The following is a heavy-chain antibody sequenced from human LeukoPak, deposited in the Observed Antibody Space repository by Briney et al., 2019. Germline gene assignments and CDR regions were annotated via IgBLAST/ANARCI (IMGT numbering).Heavy chain of an antibody. J-gene: IGHJ4*02. CDR2: ISGSGGST. V-gene: IGHV3-23*01. Sequence: PGRSLRLSCAASGFTFSSYAMSWVRQAPGKGLEWVSAISGSGGSTYYADSVKGRFTISRDNSKNTLYLQMNSLRAEDTAVYYCAKGYGDYPRYFDYWGQGTLVTVSS. CDR1: GFTFSSYA. CDR3: AKGYGDYPRYFDY. D-gene: IGHD4-17*01.